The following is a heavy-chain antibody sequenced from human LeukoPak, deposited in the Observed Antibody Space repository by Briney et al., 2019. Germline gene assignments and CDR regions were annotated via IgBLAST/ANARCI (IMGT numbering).Heavy chain of an antibody. V-gene: IGHV3-11*01. D-gene: IGHD3-10*01. CDR3: ARDQYGSGQGAWFDP. J-gene: IGHJ5*02. Sequence: GGSLRLSCAASGFTFSDYYMSWIRQAPGKGLEWVSHISGSGSTAYYADSVKGRFTISRDNAKNSLYLLMESLRAEDTAVYYCARDQYGSGQGAWFDPWGQGTLVTVSS. CDR2: ISGSGSTA. CDR1: GFTFSDYY.